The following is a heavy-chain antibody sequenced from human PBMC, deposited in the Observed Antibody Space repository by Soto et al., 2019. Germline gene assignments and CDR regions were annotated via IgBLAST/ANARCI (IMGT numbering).Heavy chain of an antibody. V-gene: IGHV1-69*01. Sequence: QVQLVQSGSEVKKPGSSVKVSCKASGGSFSSNPISWVRQAPGQGLEWMAGIIPIFATVHYAQKFQGRVTITADESTRTAYMALTSLRSEDTAVYFCARGGRGYSSAPRYYFDYWGQGTLVTVS. CDR1: GGSFSSNP. CDR3: ARGGRGYSSAPRYYFDY. CDR2: IIPIFATV. J-gene: IGHJ4*02. D-gene: IGHD5-18*01.